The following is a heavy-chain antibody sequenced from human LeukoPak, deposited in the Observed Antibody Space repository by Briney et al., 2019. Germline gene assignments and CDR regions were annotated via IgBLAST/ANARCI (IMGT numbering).Heavy chain of an antibody. V-gene: IGHV1-69*13. D-gene: IGHD4-17*01. CDR2: IIPIFGTA. CDR1: GGTFSSYA. CDR3: ASYDTLYYGDYVGRAFDI. Sequence: ASVKVSCKASGGTFSSYAISWVRQAPGQGLEWMGRIIPIFGTANYAQKFQGRVTITADESTSTAYMELSSLRSEDTAVYYCASYDTLYYGDYVGRAFDIWGQGTMVTVSS. J-gene: IGHJ3*02.